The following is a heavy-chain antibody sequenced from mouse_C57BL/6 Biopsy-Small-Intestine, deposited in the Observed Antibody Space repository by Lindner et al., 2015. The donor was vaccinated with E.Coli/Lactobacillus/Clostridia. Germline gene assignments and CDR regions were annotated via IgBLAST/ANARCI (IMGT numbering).Heavy chain of an antibody. CDR3: ARHSWGDY. V-gene: IGHV5-17*01. D-gene: IGHD3-1*01. Sequence: VQLQESGGGLVKPGGSLKLSCAASGFAFSDYGMHWVRQAPEKGLEWVAYISSGSSTIYYAKDTVKGRFTISRDNAKNTLFLQMTSLRSEDTAMYYCARHSWGDYWGQGTSVTVSS. CDR1: GFAFSDYG. J-gene: IGHJ4*01. CDR2: ISSGSSTI.